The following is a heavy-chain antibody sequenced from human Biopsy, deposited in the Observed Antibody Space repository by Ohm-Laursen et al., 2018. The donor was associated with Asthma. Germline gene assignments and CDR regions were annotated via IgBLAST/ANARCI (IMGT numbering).Heavy chain of an antibody. D-gene: IGHD3-10*01. J-gene: IGHJ6*02. Sequence: AASVKVSCKPSGYTFNSAGITWVRQAPGQGLEWMGWISVYNGNTKVAQKLQDRVTMITDTSTGTAYMELRSLRYDDTAVYFCARAVDYSHYYGIDVWGQGTTVTVS. CDR3: ARAVDYSHYYGIDV. CDR1: GYTFNSAG. V-gene: IGHV1-18*01. CDR2: ISVYNGNT.